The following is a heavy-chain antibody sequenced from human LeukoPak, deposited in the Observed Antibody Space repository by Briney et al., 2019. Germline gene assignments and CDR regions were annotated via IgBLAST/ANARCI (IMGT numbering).Heavy chain of an antibody. CDR3: ARGDSNTWGAFDI. CDR2: IIPILGIE. CDR1: GGTISSYA. D-gene: IGHD6-13*01. J-gene: IGHJ3*02. V-gene: IGHV1-69*04. Sequence: SVKVSCKAFGGTISSYAMNWVRQAPGQGLEWMGRIIPILGIENYAQKFQGRVTITADKSTSTAYMELSSLRSEDTAVYYCARGDSNTWGAFDIWGQGTMVTVSS.